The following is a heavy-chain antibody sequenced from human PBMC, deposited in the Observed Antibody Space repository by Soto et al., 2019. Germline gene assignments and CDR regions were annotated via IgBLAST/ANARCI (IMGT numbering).Heavy chain of an antibody. Sequence: GGSLRLSCAAPGFTFSTYAMAWIRQAPGKGLEWVSGISNNGGRTYYAASVKGRFTISRDNSKNTLYLQMNSLSPEDTAIYYCAKRGSGWYDDFDYWGQGTLVTVSS. CDR2: ISNNGGRT. CDR1: GFTFSTYA. J-gene: IGHJ4*02. CDR3: AKRGSGWYDDFDY. V-gene: IGHV3-23*01. D-gene: IGHD6-19*01.